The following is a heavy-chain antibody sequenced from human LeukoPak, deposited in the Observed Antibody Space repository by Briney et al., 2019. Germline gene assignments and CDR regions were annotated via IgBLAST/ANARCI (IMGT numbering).Heavy chain of an antibody. CDR2: IRRGTNNYTT. J-gene: IGHJ3*02. V-gene: IGHV3-72*01. CDR3: TRDGGDSTKAAFDM. CDR1: GFTFSDYI. Sequence: QSGGSLRLSCAASGFTFSDYILDWVRQAPGKGLEWVGRIRRGTNNYTTEYAASVKGRFIISRDDSKNSLYLHMNSLKTEDTAVYHCTRDGGDSTKAAFDMWGQGTMVTVSS. D-gene: IGHD2/OR15-2a*01.